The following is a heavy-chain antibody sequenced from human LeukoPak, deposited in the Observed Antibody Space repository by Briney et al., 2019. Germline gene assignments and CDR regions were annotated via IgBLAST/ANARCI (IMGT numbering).Heavy chain of an antibody. CDR2: IYHSGST. V-gene: IGHV4-4*02. D-gene: IGHD3-16*01. CDR3: ARGLQGRYYYYMDV. J-gene: IGHJ6*03. Sequence: PSGTLSLTCAVSGGSISSSNWWSWVRQPPGKGLEWIGEIYHSGSTNYNPSLKSRVTISVDKSKNQFSLKLSSVTAADTAVYYCARGLQGRYYYYMDVWGKGTTVTVSS. CDR1: GGSISSSNW.